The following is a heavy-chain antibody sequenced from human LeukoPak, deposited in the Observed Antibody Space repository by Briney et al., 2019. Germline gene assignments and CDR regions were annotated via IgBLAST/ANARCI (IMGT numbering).Heavy chain of an antibody. Sequence: PGGSLRLSCAASGFTFSSYEMNWVRQAPGKGLECVANIKTDGSETYYLDSVKGRFTVSRDNAKNSLYLQMNRLRVEDTAVYFCTRDLNHDSSGWGQGTLVTVSS. CDR3: TRDLNHDSSG. CDR1: GFTFSSYE. V-gene: IGHV3-7*01. D-gene: IGHD3-22*01. CDR2: IKTDGSET. J-gene: IGHJ4*02.